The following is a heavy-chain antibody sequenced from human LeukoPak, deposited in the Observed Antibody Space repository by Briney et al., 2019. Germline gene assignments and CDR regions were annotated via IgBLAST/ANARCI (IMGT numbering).Heavy chain of an antibody. V-gene: IGHV3-21*01. CDR2: ISSSSSYI. CDR3: ARGRLEDSSSWYYAFDI. D-gene: IGHD6-13*01. J-gene: IGHJ3*02. CDR1: GFPFSSYS. Sequence: PGGSLRLSCAASGFPFSSYSMNWVRQAPGKGLEWVSSISSSSSYIYYADSVKGRFTISRDNAKNSLYLQMNSLRAEDTAVYYCARGRLEDSSSWYYAFDIWGQGTMVTVSS.